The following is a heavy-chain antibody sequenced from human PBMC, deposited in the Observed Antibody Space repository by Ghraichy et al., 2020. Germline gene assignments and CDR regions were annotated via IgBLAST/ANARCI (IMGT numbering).Heavy chain of an antibody. CDR1: GGSISSYY. V-gene: IGHV4-4*07. CDR3: SAWFGELFAAFDI. Sequence: SETLSLTCTVSGGSISSYYWSWIRQPAGKGLEWIGRIYTSGSTNYNPSLKSRVTMSVDTSKNQFSLKLSSVTAADTAVYYCSAWFGELFAAFDIWGQGTMVTVSS. J-gene: IGHJ3*02. CDR2: IYTSGST. D-gene: IGHD3-10*01.